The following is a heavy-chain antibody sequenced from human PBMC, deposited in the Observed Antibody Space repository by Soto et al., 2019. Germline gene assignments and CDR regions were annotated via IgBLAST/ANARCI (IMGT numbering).Heavy chain of an antibody. J-gene: IGHJ3*02. V-gene: IGHV1-69*13. CDR3: ARENYYGAGSYYRDAFDI. CDR1: GGTFSSYG. Sequence: SVKVSCKASGGTFSSYGIHWVRQAPGQGLEWVGGIIPMSGTSNYAQKFQGRVAISVDESTRAAYMELRSLKSEDTTMYYCARENYYGAGSYYRDAFDIWGQGTMVTVSS. D-gene: IGHD3-10*01. CDR2: IIPMSGTS.